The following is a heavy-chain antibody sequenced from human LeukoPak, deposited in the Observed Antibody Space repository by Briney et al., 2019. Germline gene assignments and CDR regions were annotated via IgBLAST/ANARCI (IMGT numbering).Heavy chain of an antibody. CDR2: ISGSGGST. CDR1: GFTFSSYA. Sequence: PGGSLRLSCGASGFTFSSYAMSWVRQAPGKGLEWVSAISGSGGSTYYADSVKGRFTISRDNSKNTLYLQMNSLRAEDTAVYYCAKDVLLYSSGWSHFDYWGQGTLVTVSS. V-gene: IGHV3-23*01. CDR3: AKDVLLYSSGWSHFDY. D-gene: IGHD6-19*01. J-gene: IGHJ4*02.